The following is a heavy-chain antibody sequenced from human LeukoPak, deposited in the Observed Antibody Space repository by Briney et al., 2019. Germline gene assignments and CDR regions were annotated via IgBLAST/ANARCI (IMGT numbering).Heavy chain of an antibody. CDR3: TTEVFKGDGLLKWELLNFDY. CDR2: IKSKTDGGTT. CDR1: GFTFSNAW. Sequence: PGGSLRLSCAASGFTFSNAWMSWVRQAPGKGLEWVGRIKSKTDGGTTDYAAPVKGRFTISRDDSKNTLYLQMNSLKTEDTAVYYCTTEVFKGDGLLKWELLNFDYWGQGTLVTVSS. V-gene: IGHV3-15*01. J-gene: IGHJ4*02. D-gene: IGHD1-26*01.